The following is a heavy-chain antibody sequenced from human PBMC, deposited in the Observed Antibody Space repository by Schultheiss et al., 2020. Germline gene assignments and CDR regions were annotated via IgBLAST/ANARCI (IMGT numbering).Heavy chain of an antibody. CDR3: ASKIRPVSAFDI. CDR2: INPNSGGT. Sequence: ASVKVSCKASGGTFSSYAISWVRQAPGQGLEWMGWINPNSGGTNYVQNLHGRFTMTSDTSTSTAYMELRSLRSDDTAVYYCASKIRPVSAFDIWGQGTMVTVSS. V-gene: IGHV1-18*01. J-gene: IGHJ3*02. D-gene: IGHD4-17*01. CDR1: GGTFSSYA.